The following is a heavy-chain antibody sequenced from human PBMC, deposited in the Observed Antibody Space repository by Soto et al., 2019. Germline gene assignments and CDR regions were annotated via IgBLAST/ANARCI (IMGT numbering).Heavy chain of an antibody. D-gene: IGHD3-9*01. Sequence: QVQLVQSGAEVKKPGSSVKVSCRTSGGTFKNYGFSWVRQAPGQGLEWMGGIIPMFRTANYGQIFQGRLTITADESTSTAYMELSSLKSEDTAVYYCAGEVGGTGLHFWGQGTLVIVSS. CDR3: AGEVGGTGLHF. V-gene: IGHV1-69*12. CDR2: IIPMFRTA. J-gene: IGHJ4*02. CDR1: GGTFKNYG.